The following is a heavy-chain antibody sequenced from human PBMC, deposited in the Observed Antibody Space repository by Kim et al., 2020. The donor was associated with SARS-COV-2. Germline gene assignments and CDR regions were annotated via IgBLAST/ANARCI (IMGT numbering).Heavy chain of an antibody. Sequence: GRFTISRDNSQHQLYLQLNSLRAEDTAVYYCAKTDLITMIRGVISHPFDYWGQGTLVTVSS. D-gene: IGHD3-10*01. V-gene: IGHV3-30*02. J-gene: IGHJ4*02. CDR3: AKTDLITMIRGVISHPFDY.